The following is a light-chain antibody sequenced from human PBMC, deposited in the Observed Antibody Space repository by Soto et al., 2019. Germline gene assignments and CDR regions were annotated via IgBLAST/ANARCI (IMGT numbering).Light chain of an antibody. Sequence: ENVFSQSPVPLSLSPGDRSTPSCPASQSVGHNYLAWFQQKPGRAPRLLIYGASSRATGIPDRFRGSGSGTDFTLTINRLEPEDFALYHCQQYGSSPITFGQGTRLEIK. CDR2: GAS. CDR3: QQYGSSPIT. V-gene: IGKV3-20*01. CDR1: QSVGHNY. J-gene: IGKJ5*01.